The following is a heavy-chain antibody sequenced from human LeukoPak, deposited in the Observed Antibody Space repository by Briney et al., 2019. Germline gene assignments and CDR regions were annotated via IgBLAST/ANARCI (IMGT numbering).Heavy chain of an antibody. CDR2: IIPIFGIA. D-gene: IGHD2-15*01. CDR1: GGTFSSYA. V-gene: IGHV1-69*04. J-gene: IGHJ3*02. CDR3: ARDFPGRYSRSYAFDI. Sequence: GASVKVSCKASGGTFSSYAISWVRQAPGQGLEWMGRIIPIFGIANYAQKFQGRVTITADKSTSTAYMELSSLRSEDTAVYYCARDFPGRYSRSYAFDIWGQGTMVTVSS.